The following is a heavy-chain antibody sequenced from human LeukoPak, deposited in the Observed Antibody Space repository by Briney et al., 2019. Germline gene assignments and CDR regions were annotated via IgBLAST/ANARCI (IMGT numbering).Heavy chain of an antibody. J-gene: IGHJ4*02. V-gene: IGHV4-59*01. Sequence: SETLSLTCTVSGGSISSYYWSWIRQPPGKGLEWIGYIYYSGSTNYNPSLKSRVTISVDTSKNQFSLKLSSVTAADTAVYYCARAAREMATTPDFVYWGQGTLVTVSS. CDR3: ARAAREMATTPDFVY. CDR1: GGSISSYY. CDR2: IYYSGST. D-gene: IGHD5-24*01.